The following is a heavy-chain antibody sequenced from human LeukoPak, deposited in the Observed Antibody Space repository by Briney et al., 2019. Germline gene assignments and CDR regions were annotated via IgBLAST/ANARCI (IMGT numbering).Heavy chain of an antibody. V-gene: IGHV1-8*01. J-gene: IGHJ4*02. Sequence: GASVKVSCKASGYTFTSYDINWVRQATGQGLEWMGWMNPNSGNTGYAQKFQGRVTMTRNTSISTAYMELSSLRSEDTAVYYCARVEVVPAANFDYWGQGTLVTVSS. CDR2: MNPNSGNT. CDR1: GYTFTSYD. CDR3: ARVEVVPAANFDY. D-gene: IGHD2-2*01.